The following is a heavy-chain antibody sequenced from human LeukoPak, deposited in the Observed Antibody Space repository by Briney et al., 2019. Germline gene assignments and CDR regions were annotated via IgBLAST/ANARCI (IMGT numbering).Heavy chain of an antibody. V-gene: IGHV5-51*01. D-gene: IGHD3-22*01. CDR1: GYSFTSYW. CDR3: ARLRAYYDSSGYYPDYYYGMDV. Sequence: GESLNISCKGSGYSFTSYWSGWVRQMPGKGLGWRGIIYTCDFDTRDRPSFQGQVTISADKSISTTYLQWSSLKASDTAMYYCARLRAYYDSSGYYPDYYYGMDVWGQGTTVTVSS. J-gene: IGHJ6*02. CDR2: IYTCDFDT.